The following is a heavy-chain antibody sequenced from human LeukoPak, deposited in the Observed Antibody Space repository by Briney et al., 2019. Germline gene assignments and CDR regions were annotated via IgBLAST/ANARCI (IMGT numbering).Heavy chain of an antibody. V-gene: IGHV3-7*05. CDR1: GFTFSSYW. CDR3: ARGEAFCDY. Sequence: PGGSLRLSCAASGFTFSSYWMTWVRQAPGKGLEWVANIKEDGSEKYYVDSVKGRFTISRDNDKNSLYLQMNNLRAEDTAVYYCARGEAFCDYWGQGTLVTVSS. CDR2: IKEDGSEK. J-gene: IGHJ4*02.